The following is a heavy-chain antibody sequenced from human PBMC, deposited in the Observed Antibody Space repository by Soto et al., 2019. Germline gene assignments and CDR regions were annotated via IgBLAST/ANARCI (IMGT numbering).Heavy chain of an antibody. CDR3: ARGGQQLVLDYYYGMDV. V-gene: IGHV4-4*02. J-gene: IGHJ6*02. CDR1: GGSISSSNW. D-gene: IGHD6-13*01. CDR2: IYHSGST. Sequence: SETLSLTCAVSGGSISSSNWWSWVRQPPEKGLEWIGEIYHSGSTNYNPSLKSRVTISVDKSKNQFSLKLSSVTAADTAVYYCARGGQQLVLDYYYGMDVWGQGTTVTVSS.